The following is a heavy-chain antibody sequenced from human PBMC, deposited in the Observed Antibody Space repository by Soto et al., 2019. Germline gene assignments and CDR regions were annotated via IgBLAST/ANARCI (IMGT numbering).Heavy chain of an antibody. Sequence: QVQLVESGGGVVQPGRSLRLSCAASGFTFSAYAMYWVRQAPDKGLEWVAVISYDGSNKYYADSVKGRFTISRDNSKNTFYMKMDSGGVEDTVFFSGAKDFCGGGSSYSPSFDYGGQGPRVTLSS. CDR2: ISYDGSNK. CDR1: GFTFSAYA. J-gene: IGHJ4*02. CDR3: AKDFCGGGSSYSPSFDY. D-gene: IGHD2-15*01. V-gene: IGHV3-30*18.